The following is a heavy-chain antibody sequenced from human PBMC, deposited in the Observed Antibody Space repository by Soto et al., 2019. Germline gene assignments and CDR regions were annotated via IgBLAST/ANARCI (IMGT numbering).Heavy chain of an antibody. CDR2: INTDGSST. D-gene: IGHD3-10*01. V-gene: IGHV3-74*03. CDR1: GFTFSSYW. J-gene: IGHJ4*02. CDR3: VKAAARGDY. Sequence: GGSLRLSCATSGFTFSSYWMHWVRQVPGKGLVWVSRINTDGSSTTYADSVKGRFTISRDNAKNTLYLQMNSLRAEDTAVYYCVKAAARGDYWGQGTLVTVSS.